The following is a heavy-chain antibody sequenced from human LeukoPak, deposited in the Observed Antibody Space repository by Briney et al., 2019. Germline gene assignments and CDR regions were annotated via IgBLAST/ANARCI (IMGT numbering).Heavy chain of an antibody. V-gene: IGHV1-2*06. CDR3: ARGSHSSSWYYFDY. Sequence: GASVKVSCKASGYTFTGYYMHWVRQAPGQGLEWMGRINPNSGGTNYAQKFQGRVTMTRDTSISTAYMELSRLRSDDTAVYYCARGSHSSSWYYFDYWGQGTLVTVSS. CDR2: INPNSGGT. CDR1: GYTFTGYY. J-gene: IGHJ4*02. D-gene: IGHD6-13*01.